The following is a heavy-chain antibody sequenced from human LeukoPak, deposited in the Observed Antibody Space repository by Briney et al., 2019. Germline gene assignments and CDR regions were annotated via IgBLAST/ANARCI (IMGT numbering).Heavy chain of an antibody. CDR2: IHSGESP. D-gene: IGHD3-3*01. CDR1: GYSISSGYF. CDR3: ARGSITEDY. Sequence: SETLSLTCAVSGYSISSGYFWGWIRQPPGKGLEWITIIHSGESPYYSPSLESRVTISVDTSKNQFSLKLSSVTAADTAVYYCARGSITEDYWGQGTLVTVSS. V-gene: IGHV4-38-2*01. J-gene: IGHJ4*02.